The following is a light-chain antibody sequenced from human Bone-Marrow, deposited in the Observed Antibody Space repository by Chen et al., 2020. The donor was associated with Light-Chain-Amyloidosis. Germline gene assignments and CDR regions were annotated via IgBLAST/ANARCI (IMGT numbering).Light chain of an antibody. J-gene: IGLJ1*01. V-gene: IGLV2-14*01. CDR3: SSYTITNTLV. CDR2: EVT. Sequence: QSALTQPASVSGSPGQSITISCTGTSRDVGGDNHVSWYQQHPDNAPKLMIYEVTTQPSWVPDPIYGSKSDNTASLTISWLQTENEAGYFCSSYTITNTLVFGSGTRVTGL. CDR1: SRDVGGDNH.